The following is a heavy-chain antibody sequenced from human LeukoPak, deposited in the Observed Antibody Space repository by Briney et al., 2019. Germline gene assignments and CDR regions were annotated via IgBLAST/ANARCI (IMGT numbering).Heavy chain of an antibody. CDR2: IYHSGRT. V-gene: IGHV4-4*02. CDR3: ARDPGGAYKDDALDI. Sequence: SGTLSLTCDVSGGSISSNDWWTWVRKPPGKGLEWIGEIYHSGRTNSNPSLQSRVTIAVDKSKNQFSLKLTSVTAADTAVYYCARDPGGAYKDDALDIWAHGTVVTVSS. J-gene: IGHJ3*02. CDR1: GGSISSNDW. D-gene: IGHD3-16*01.